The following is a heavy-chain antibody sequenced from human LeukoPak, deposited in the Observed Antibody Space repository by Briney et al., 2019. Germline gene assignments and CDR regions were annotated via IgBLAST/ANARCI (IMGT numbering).Heavy chain of an antibody. CDR3: ARDEHGDFQGFDY. Sequence: SETLSLTCTVSGASFSSYYWNWIRQSPGKGLEWLGNIHYRGTTDYNPSLKNRVTLSLDTSKSQFVLKVTSVTAADTAVYYCARDEHGDFQGFDYWGQGTRVTVSS. J-gene: IGHJ4*02. CDR1: GASFSSYY. CDR2: IHYRGTT. D-gene: IGHD4-17*01. V-gene: IGHV4-59*13.